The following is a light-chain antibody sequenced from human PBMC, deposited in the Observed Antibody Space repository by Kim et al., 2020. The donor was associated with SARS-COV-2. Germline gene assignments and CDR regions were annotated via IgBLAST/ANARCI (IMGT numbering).Light chain of an antibody. CDR2: AAS. J-gene: IGKJ2*03. CDR3: QQYYSYPYS. Sequence: FSASTGDRVTITCRASQGISSYLAWYQQKPGKAPKLLIYAASTLQSGVPSRFSGSGSGTNFTLTISCLQSEDFATYYCQQYYSYPYSFGQGTKLEIK. V-gene: IGKV1-8*01. CDR1: QGISSY.